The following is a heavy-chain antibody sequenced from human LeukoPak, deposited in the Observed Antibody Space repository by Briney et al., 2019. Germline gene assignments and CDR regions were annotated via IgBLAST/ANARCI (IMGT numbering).Heavy chain of an antibody. V-gene: IGHV3-33*01. D-gene: IGHD6-19*01. CDR1: GFTFSSYG. Sequence: GGSLRLSCAASGFTFSSYGMHWVRQAPGKGLEWVAVIWYDGSNKYYADSVKGRFTISRDNSKNTLYLQMNSLRAEDTAVYYCAGVYQGHSSGWLTLNYWGQGTLVTVSS. J-gene: IGHJ4*02. CDR2: IWYDGSNK. CDR3: AGVYQGHSSGWLTLNY.